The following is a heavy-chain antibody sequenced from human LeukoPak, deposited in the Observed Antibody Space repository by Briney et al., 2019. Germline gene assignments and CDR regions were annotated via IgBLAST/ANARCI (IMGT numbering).Heavy chain of an antibody. V-gene: IGHV3-21*01. D-gene: IGHD5-24*01. Sequence: PGGSLRLSCAASGFTFSSYSMNWVRQAPGKGLEWVSSISSSSSYIYYADSVKGRFTISRDNAKNSLYLQMNSLRAEDTAVYYCARDPGDGYNRDYWGQGTLVTVSS. CDR3: ARDPGDGYNRDY. J-gene: IGHJ4*02. CDR1: GFTFSSYS. CDR2: ISSSSSYI.